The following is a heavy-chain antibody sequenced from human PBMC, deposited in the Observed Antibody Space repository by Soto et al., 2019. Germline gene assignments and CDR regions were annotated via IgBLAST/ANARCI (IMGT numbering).Heavy chain of an antibody. J-gene: IGHJ4*02. V-gene: IGHV1-18*01. CDR2: INVYNGNT. D-gene: IGHD5-18*01. CDR1: GYTFSSYG. Sequence: QVQLVQSGAEVKKPGASVKVSCKASGYTFSSYGISWVRQAPGQGREWMGWINVYNGNTDYAQRLQGRVTMTPDTSTSTADMELRSLRSDDTAVYYCARTSIQLWLRGEDWGQGALVTVSS. CDR3: ARTSIQLWLRGED.